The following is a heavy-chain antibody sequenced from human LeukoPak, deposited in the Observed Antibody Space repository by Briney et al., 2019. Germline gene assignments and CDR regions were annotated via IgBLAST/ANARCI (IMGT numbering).Heavy chain of an antibody. CDR3: ARGGPITMDAFDI. J-gene: IGHJ3*02. D-gene: IGHD3-10*01. CDR1: GYTFSGYY. CDR2: INPNSGGT. V-gene: IGHV1-2*04. Sequence: ASVKVSCKASGYTFSGYYIHWVRQAPGQGLEWMGWINPNSGGTNYAQKFQGWVTMTRDTSISTAYMELSRLRSDDTAVYYCARGGPITMDAFDIWGQGTMVTVSS.